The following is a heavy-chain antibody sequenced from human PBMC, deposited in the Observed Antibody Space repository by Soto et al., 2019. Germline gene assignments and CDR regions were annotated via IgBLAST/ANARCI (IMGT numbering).Heavy chain of an antibody. Sequence: PSETLSLTCTVSGDSISTSSYYWGWIRQPPGKGLEWIASISYSGATYYNPSLQSRVTISVDTSNNRFALTLSSLTAADTAVYFCARLAYRGYLQPWNRCSLVTVSS. D-gene: IGHD1-26*01. CDR2: ISYSGAT. CDR1: GDSISTSSYY. V-gene: IGHV4-39*02. J-gene: IGHJ1*01. CDR3: ARLAYRGYLQP.